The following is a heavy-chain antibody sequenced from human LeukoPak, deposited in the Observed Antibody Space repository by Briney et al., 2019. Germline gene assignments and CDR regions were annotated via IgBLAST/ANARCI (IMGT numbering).Heavy chain of an antibody. V-gene: IGHV1-46*01. CDR3: ARGYYDFYGMDV. Sequence: APVKVSCKASGYTFISYYMHWVRQAPGQGLEWMGIINPSGGSTSYAQKFQGRVTMTRDTSTSTVYMELSSLRSEDTAVYYCARGYYDFYGMDVWGQGTTVTVSS. J-gene: IGHJ6*02. CDR2: INPSGGST. CDR1: GYTFISYY.